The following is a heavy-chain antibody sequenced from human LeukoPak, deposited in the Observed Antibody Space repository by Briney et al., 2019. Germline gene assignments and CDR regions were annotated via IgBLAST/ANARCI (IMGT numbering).Heavy chain of an antibody. CDR1: GYTFTSYG. CDR2: INPNSGGT. CDR3: ARVTGGYYDSSGYYPTHGFDY. V-gene: IGHV1-2*02. D-gene: IGHD3-22*01. J-gene: IGHJ4*02. Sequence: ASVKVSCKASGYTFTSYGISWVRQAPGQGLEWMGWINPNSGGTNYAQKFQGRVTMTRDTSISTAYMELSRLRSDDTAVYYCARVTGGYYDSSGYYPTHGFDYWGQGTLVTVSS.